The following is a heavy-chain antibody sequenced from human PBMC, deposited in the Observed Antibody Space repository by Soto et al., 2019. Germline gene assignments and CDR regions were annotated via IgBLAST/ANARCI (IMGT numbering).Heavy chain of an antibody. D-gene: IGHD2-2*01. J-gene: IGHJ4*02. CDR2: IYTSGST. Sequence: SETLSLTCTVSGGSISKYYWTWIRQSAGKGLEGIGRIYTSGSTNYNPSLKSRVTMSVDTSKRQFSLELSSVTAADTAIYYCASRYCRSTACCGCLEYWGQGTLVTVSS. V-gene: IGHV4-4*07. CDR3: ASRYCRSTACCGCLEY. CDR1: GGSISKYY.